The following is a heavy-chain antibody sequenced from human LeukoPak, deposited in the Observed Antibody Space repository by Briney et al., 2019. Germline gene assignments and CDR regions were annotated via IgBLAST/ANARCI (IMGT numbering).Heavy chain of an antibody. Sequence: GGSLRLSCAASEFIVSSNYMSWVRQATGEGLEWVSVLYCGGSTYYADSVKGRFTISRAKAKNTLYLQMNNRTAGETGMYYCASSGNYYPYLLDYWGQGTLVTVSS. CDR3: ASSGNYYPYLLDY. CDR1: EFIVSSNY. CDR2: LYCGGST. J-gene: IGHJ4*02. D-gene: IGHD1-26*01. V-gene: IGHV3-53*01.